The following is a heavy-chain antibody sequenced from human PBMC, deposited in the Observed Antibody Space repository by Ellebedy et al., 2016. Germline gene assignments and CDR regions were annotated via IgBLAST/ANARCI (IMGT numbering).Heavy chain of an antibody. CDR2: INAGNGNT. Sequence: ASVKVSCKASGYTFTSYAMHWVRQAPGQRLEWMGWINAGNGNTKYSQKFQGRVTITRDTSASTAYMELSSLRSEDTAVYYCARVPIRGVILRGLYYWGQGTLVTVSS. V-gene: IGHV1-3*01. CDR1: GYTFTSYA. J-gene: IGHJ4*02. D-gene: IGHD3-10*01. CDR3: ARVPIRGVILRGLYY.